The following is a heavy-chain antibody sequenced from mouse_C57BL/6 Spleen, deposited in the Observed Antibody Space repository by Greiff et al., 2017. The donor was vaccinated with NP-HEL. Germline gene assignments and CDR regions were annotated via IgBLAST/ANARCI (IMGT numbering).Heavy chain of an antibody. Sequence: VQLQQSGPELVKPGASVKISCKASGYTFTDYYMNWVKQSPGKSLEWIGDINPNNGGTSYNQKFKGKATLTVDKSSSTAYMELRSLTSEDSADYYCARSRDYCGSCSFADWGQGTLVTVSA. D-gene: IGHD1-1*01. CDR2: INPNNGGT. J-gene: IGHJ3*01. V-gene: IGHV1-26*01. CDR3: ARSRDYCGSCSFAD. CDR1: GYTFTDYY.